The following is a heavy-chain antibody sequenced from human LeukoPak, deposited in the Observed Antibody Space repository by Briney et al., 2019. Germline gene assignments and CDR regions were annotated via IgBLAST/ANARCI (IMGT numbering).Heavy chain of an antibody. D-gene: IGHD6-13*01. CDR3: ARSGHSSSWSYYYYYYYGMDV. Sequence: GASVKVSCKASGYTFTGYYMHWVRQAPGQGLEWMGWINPNSGGTNYAQKFQGRVTMTRDTSISTAYMELSRLRSDDTAVYYCARSGHSSSWSYYYYYYYGMDVWGQGTTVTVSS. CDR1: GYTFTGYY. CDR2: INPNSGGT. J-gene: IGHJ6*02. V-gene: IGHV1-2*02.